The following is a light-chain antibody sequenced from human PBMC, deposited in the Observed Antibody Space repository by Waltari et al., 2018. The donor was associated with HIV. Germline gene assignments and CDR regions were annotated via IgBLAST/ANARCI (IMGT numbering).Light chain of an antibody. CDR3: QSYDSSLGGSV. CDR2: DNN. J-gene: IGLJ2*01. CDR1: SSNIGADYD. V-gene: IGLV1-40*01. Sequence: QSVLTQPPSVSGAPGQRVTISCTGSSSNIGADYDVHWYQQLPGTAPKLLISDNNNRPSGVPDRFPGSKSGPSASLAITGLQAEDEADYYCQSYDSSLGGSVFGGGTKVTVL.